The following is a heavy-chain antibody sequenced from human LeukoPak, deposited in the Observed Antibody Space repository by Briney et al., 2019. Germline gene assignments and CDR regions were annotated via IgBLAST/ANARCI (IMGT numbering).Heavy chain of an antibody. J-gene: IGHJ4*02. Sequence: ASVKVSCKASGYIFSDYWIHWVRQALGRVLECLVWIDPASGITNQPQKFQGRITVTRDTSASTVYMDLTGLTTDDTALYYCARVGAPGGLRPYHYYYWGQGTLVTVSS. CDR3: ARVGAPGGLRPYHYYY. D-gene: IGHD3-16*01. CDR2: IDPASGIT. V-gene: IGHV1-2*02. CDR1: GYIFSDYW.